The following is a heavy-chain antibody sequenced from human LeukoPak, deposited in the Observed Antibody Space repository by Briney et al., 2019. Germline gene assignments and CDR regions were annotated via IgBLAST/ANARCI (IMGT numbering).Heavy chain of an antibody. CDR2: IIPILGIA. CDR3: ARDGWGKMATSNVGY. CDR1: GGTFSSYA. V-gene: IGHV1-69*04. D-gene: IGHD3-10*01. J-gene: IGHJ4*02. Sequence: ASVKVSCKASGGTFSSYAISWVRQAPGQGLEWMGRIIPILGIANYAPKFQGRVTITGDKSTSTAYMELSSLRSEDTAVYYCARDGWGKMATSNVGYWGQGTLVTVSS.